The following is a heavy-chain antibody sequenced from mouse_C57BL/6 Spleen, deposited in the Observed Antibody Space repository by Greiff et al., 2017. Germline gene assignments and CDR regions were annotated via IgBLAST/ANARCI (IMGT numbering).Heavy chain of an antibody. J-gene: IGHJ2*01. CDR3: ARERGYGYDVGYFDY. V-gene: IGHV1-55*01. CDR1: GYTFTSYW. Sequence: QVQLQQSGAELVKPGASVKMSCKASGYTFTSYWITWVKQRPGQGLEWIGDIYPGSGSTNYNEKFKSKATLTVDTSSSTAYMQLSSLTSEDSAVYYCARERGYGYDVGYFDYWGQCTTLTVSS. D-gene: IGHD2-2*01. CDR2: IYPGSGST.